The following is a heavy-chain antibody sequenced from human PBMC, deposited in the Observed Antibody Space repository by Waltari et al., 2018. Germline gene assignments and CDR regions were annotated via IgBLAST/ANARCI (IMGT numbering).Heavy chain of an antibody. CDR2: IYYSGST. V-gene: IGHV4-59*08. Sequence: QVQLQESGPGLVKPSETLSLTCTVSGGSISSYYWSWIRQPPGKGLEWIGYIYYSGSTNYNPSLKSRVTISVDTPKNQFSLKLSSVTAADTAVYYCAGVPYYDFWSGYSRGRWFDPWGQGTLVTVSS. J-gene: IGHJ5*02. CDR3: AGVPYYDFWSGYSRGRWFDP. CDR1: GGSISSYY. D-gene: IGHD3-3*01.